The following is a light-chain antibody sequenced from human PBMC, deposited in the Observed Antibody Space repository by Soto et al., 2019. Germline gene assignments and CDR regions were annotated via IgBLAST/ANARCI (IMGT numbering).Light chain of an antibody. V-gene: IGLV2-14*01. CDR2: EVR. J-gene: IGLJ1*01. Sequence: QSALTQPASVSGSPGQSITISCTGTSSDVGSHNYVSWYQQHPGKVPKLMIYEVRNRPSGVSNRFSGSKSGNTASLTISGLQVEDEAAYYCSSYTYISTPLYVFGTGTKVTVL. CDR3: SSYTYISTPLYV. CDR1: SSDVGSHNY.